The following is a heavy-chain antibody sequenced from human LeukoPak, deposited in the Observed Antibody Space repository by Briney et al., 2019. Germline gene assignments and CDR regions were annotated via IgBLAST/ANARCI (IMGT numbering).Heavy chain of an antibody. V-gene: IGHV3-30*02. CDR1: GFTFSSYG. CDR2: IHFDGSPK. J-gene: IGHJ4*02. CDR3: AKDQCTRASCDGYPGH. D-gene: IGHD2-2*03. Sequence: PGGSLRLSCAASGFTFSSYGMHWVRQAPGKGLEWVAFIHFDGSPKYSGDSVKGRFTVSRDNSKNTLYLQMNSLRPEDTAVYYCAKDQCTRASCDGYPGHWGQGTQVTVSS.